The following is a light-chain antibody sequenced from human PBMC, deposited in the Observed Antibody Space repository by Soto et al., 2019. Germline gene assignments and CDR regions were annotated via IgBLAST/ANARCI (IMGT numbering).Light chain of an antibody. V-gene: IGKV3-20*01. Sequence: EIVLTQSPGTLSLSPGERATLSCRASQSVSSSYLAWYQQKPGQAPRLLIYGASSRATGIPDRFSGSGSGTDFTITISRLEPEDFAVYYCQQYGSSPITFVQGTRLDIK. CDR2: GAS. CDR3: QQYGSSPIT. CDR1: QSVSSSY. J-gene: IGKJ5*01.